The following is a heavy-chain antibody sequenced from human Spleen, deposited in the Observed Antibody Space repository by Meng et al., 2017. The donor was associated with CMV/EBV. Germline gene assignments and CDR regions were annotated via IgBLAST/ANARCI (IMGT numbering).Heavy chain of an antibody. D-gene: IGHD3-16*01. CDR1: VTSGLYY. CDR3: VRDLRTIFGRENRSWFDP. J-gene: IGHJ5*02. CDR2: VSYNGVT. V-gene: IGHV4-61*01. Sequence: VTSGLYYWTWIRQSPGKTLEWIGFVSYNGVTTYNPSLRSRVTISVDLSNNQFSLKLTSVTAADTAIYYCVRDLRTIFGRENRSWFDPWGQGALVTVSS.